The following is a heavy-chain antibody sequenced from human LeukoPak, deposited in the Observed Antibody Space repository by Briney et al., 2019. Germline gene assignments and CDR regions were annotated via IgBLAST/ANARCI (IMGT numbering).Heavy chain of an antibody. D-gene: IGHD6-13*01. CDR1: GFTFSDYY. CDR3: ARVRGPYSSTWTDFDY. V-gene: IGHV3-11*04. CDR2: ISTSGGSK. Sequence: GSLRLSCAASGFTFSDYYMSWIRQAPGKGLEWVSYISTSGGSKYYADSVKGRFSISRDNAKNSLFLQMNSLRAEDTAVYYCARVRGPYSSTWTDFDYWGQGTLVTVSS. J-gene: IGHJ4*02.